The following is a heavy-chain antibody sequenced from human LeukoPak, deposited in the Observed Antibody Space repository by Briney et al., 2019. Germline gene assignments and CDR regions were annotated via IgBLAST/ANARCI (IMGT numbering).Heavy chain of an antibody. CDR2: IYTSGST. CDR1: GGSISSYY. V-gene: IGHV4-4*07. Sequence: PSETLSLTCTVSGGSISSYYWSWIRQPAGKGLKWIGRIYTSGSTNYNPSLKGRVTMSVDTSKNQFSLKLSSVTAADTAVYYCASSGAAAGGFDYWGQGTLVTVSS. D-gene: IGHD6-13*01. J-gene: IGHJ4*02. CDR3: ASSGAAAGGFDY.